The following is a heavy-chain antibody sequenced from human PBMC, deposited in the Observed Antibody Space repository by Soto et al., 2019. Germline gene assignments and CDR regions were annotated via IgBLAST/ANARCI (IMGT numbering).Heavy chain of an antibody. J-gene: IGHJ6*02. V-gene: IGHV1-69*08. Sequence: QVQLVQSGAEVKKPGSSVKVSCKTSGGTFSSQTINWVRQAPGQGLEWMGRVTPIVDISDYAQKFQGRVTNLAEKYPNTAYMEVTSRRSEDTAVYFCARDPVAVGTFMDVWGQGTTVTVSS. CDR1: GGTFSSQT. D-gene: IGHD2-21*01. CDR2: VTPIVDIS. CDR3: ARDPVAVGTFMDV.